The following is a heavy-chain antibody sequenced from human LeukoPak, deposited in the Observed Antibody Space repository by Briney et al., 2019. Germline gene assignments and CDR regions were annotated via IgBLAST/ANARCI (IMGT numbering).Heavy chain of an antibody. CDR1: GFTFDDYA. J-gene: IGHJ3*02. Sequence: GGSLRLSCAASGFTFDDYAMHWVRQAPGKGLEWVSGISWNSGSIGYADSVKGRFTISRGNAKNSLYLQMNSLRAEDTALYYCAKDMGYCSGGSCYVDAFDIWGQGTMVTVSS. D-gene: IGHD2-15*01. CDR3: AKDMGYCSGGSCYVDAFDI. CDR2: ISWNSGSI. V-gene: IGHV3-9*01.